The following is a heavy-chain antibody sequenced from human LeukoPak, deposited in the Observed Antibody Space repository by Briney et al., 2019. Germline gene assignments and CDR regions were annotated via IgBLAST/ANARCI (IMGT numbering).Heavy chain of an antibody. D-gene: IGHD3-10*01. CDR1: GFTFSSYE. J-gene: IGHJ5*02. V-gene: IGHV3-48*03. CDR3: ARGNYYGSGSYSGWFDP. Sequence: GGSLRLSCAASGFTFSSYEMNWVRQAPGKGLEWVSYISSSGSTIYYADSVEGRFTISRDNSKNTLYLQMNSLRAEDTAVYYCARGNYYGSGSYSGWFDPWGQGTLVTVSS. CDR2: ISSSGSTI.